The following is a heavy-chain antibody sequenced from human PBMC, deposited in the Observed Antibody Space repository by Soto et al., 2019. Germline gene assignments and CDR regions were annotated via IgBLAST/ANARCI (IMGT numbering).Heavy chain of an antibody. CDR1: GYTFTSYG. Sequence: QVQLVQSGAEVKKPGASVKVSCKASGYTFTSYGISWVRQAPGQGLEWMGWISAYNGNTNYAQKLQGRVTMTTDTSTSTVYKELRSLRSDDTAVYYCARGGGSRYWGSSLGGGGNWFDPWGQGTLVTVSS. V-gene: IGHV1-18*04. J-gene: IGHJ5*02. CDR2: ISAYNGNT. D-gene: IGHD6-6*01. CDR3: ARGGGSRYWGSSLGGGGNWFDP.